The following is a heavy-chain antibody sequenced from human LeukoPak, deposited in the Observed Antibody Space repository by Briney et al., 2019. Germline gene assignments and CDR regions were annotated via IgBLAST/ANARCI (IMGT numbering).Heavy chain of an antibody. CDR1: GFTFSSYT. V-gene: IGHV3-30-3*01. J-gene: IGHJ2*01. D-gene: IGHD1-26*01. CDR3: AKDRTVGASYWYFDL. Sequence: GGSLRLSCAASGFTFSSYTIHWVRQPPGKGLEWVAVISFDGSNKYYADSVKGRFTISRDSSKNTLFLHMNTLRAEDTAIYYCAKDRTVGASYWYFDLWGRGTLVTVSS. CDR2: ISFDGSNK.